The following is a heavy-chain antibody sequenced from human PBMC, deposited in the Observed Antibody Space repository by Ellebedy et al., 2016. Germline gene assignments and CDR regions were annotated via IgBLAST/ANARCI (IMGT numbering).Heavy chain of an antibody. CDR1: GFTFSGSA. Sequence: GESLKISCAASGFTFSGSAMHWVRQASGKGLEWVGRIRSKANSYATAYAASVKGRFTISRDDSKNTAYLQMNSLKTEDTAVYYCTRHVMVRGVIGYYYYGMDVWGQGTTVTVSS. CDR2: IRSKANSYAT. V-gene: IGHV3-73*01. J-gene: IGHJ6*02. D-gene: IGHD3-10*01. CDR3: TRHVMVRGVIGYYYYGMDV.